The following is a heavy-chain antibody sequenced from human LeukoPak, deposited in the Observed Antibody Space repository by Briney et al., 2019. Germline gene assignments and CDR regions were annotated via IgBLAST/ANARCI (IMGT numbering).Heavy chain of an antibody. CDR1: GGSIGSYY. D-gene: IGHD4-17*01. J-gene: IGHJ4*02. CDR3: ARHRHTVTTYLFDY. CDR2: IYYSGST. Sequence: SETLSLTCTVSGGSIGSYYWSWIRQPPGKGLEWIGYIYYSGSTNYNPSLKSRVTISIDTSKNQFSLKLSSAAAADTAVYYCARHRHTVTTYLFDYWGQGTLVTVSS. V-gene: IGHV4-59*08.